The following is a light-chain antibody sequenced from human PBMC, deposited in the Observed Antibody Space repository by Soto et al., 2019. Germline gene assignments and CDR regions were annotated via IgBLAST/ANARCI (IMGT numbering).Light chain of an antibody. V-gene: IGLV1-40*01. J-gene: IGLJ2*01. CDR2: GNS. CDR3: QSYDSSSPDVV. CDR1: SSNIGAGYD. Sequence: QSVLTQPPSVSGAPGQRVTISCTGSSSNIGAGYDVHWYQQLPGTAPKLLIYGNSNRPSGVPDRFSGSKSGTSASLAITGLHAEDEADYYCQSYDSSSPDVVFGGGTKLTVL.